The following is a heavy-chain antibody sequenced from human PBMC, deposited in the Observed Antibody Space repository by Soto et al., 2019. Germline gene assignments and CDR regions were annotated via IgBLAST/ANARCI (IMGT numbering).Heavy chain of an antibody. J-gene: IGHJ4*02. CDR1: GVTFSRKH. CDR3: ATNEGRDGYSFDY. CDR2: IIPIFGTS. D-gene: IGHD5-12*01. Sequence: SVKVSCKPSGVTFSRKHMRWVLQAPGQGLEWMGVIIPIFGTSQYAEKFQDRVTITADESPSTAYMELSSLTSEDTAVYYCATNEGRDGYSFDYWGQGTLVTVSS. V-gene: IGHV1-69*13.